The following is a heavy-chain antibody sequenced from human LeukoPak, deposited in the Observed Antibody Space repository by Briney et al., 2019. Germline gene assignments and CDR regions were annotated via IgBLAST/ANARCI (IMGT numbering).Heavy chain of an antibody. CDR3: AKEAGNGWSYFDY. V-gene: IGHV3-23*01. Sequence: GGSLRLSCAASGFTFSSYGMHWVRQAPGKGLEWVSGISSGGGSTFYADSVKGRFTISRDNSKNTVYLQMISLRAEDTAVYHCAKEAGNGWSYFDYWGQGTLVTVSS. D-gene: IGHD6-19*01. CDR2: ISSGGGST. J-gene: IGHJ4*02. CDR1: GFTFSSYG.